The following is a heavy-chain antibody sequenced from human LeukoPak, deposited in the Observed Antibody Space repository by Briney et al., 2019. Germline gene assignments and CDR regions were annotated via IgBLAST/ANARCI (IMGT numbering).Heavy chain of an antibody. V-gene: IGHV4-4*07. CDR2: IYTSGST. CDR3: ARESYHDILVGNPNWFDP. Sequence: SETLSLTCTVPGGSISSYYWSWIRQPAGKGLEWIGRIYTSGSTNYNPSLKSRVTMSVDTSKNQFSLKLSSVTVADTAVYYCARESYHDILVGNPNWFDPWGQGTLVTVSS. J-gene: IGHJ5*02. D-gene: IGHD3-9*01. CDR1: GGSISSYY.